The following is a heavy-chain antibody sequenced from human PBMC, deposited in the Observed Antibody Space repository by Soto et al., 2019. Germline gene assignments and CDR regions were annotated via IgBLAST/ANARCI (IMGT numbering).Heavy chain of an antibody. CDR3: ARPIPRWSYHYGMDV. CDR2: ISFDGKNE. Sequence: QLVESGGGGVQPGRSLRLSCAASEFTSRSYAMHWFRQAPGRGLDWVALISFDGKNEYYADSVKGRFTIARDNSRNMVYLEMNGLRPDDTATYFCARPIPRWSYHYGMDVWGHGTTVTVS. V-gene: IGHV3-30*04. J-gene: IGHJ6*02. D-gene: IGHD2-15*01. CDR1: EFTSRSYA.